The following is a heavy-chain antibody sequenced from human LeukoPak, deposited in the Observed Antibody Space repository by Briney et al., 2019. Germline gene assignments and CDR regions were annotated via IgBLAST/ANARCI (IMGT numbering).Heavy chain of an antibody. D-gene: IGHD3-3*01. Sequence: PSETLSLTCTVSGGSISSGGYYWSWIRQHPGKGLEWIGYIYYSGSTYYDPSLKSRVTISVDTSKNQFSLKLSSVTAADTAVYYCVRGVMELEWLFFDYWGQGTLVTVSS. CDR1: GGSISSGGYY. CDR2: IYYSGST. V-gene: IGHV4-31*03. J-gene: IGHJ4*02. CDR3: VRGVMELEWLFFDY.